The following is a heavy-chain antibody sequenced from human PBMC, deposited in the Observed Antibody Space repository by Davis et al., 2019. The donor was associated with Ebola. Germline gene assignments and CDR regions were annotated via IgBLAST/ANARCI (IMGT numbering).Heavy chain of an antibody. V-gene: IGHV4-34*01. CDR3: ARHLGSVGP. J-gene: IGHJ5*02. CDR1: GGSFSGYY. CDR2: INHSGST. D-gene: IGHD6-25*01. Sequence: SETLSLTCAVYGGSFSGYYWSWIRQPPGKGLEWIGEINHSGSTNYNPSLKSRVTISVDTSKNQFSLKLSFVTAADTAVYYCARHLGSVGPWGQGTLVTVSS.